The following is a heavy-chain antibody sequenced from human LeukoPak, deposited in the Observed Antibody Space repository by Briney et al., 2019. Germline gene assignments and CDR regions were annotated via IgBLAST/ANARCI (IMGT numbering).Heavy chain of an antibody. CDR2: ISSSSSTI. V-gene: IGHV3-48*01. CDR3: ARDCSGGSCYLGY. CDR1: GFTFSSYS. J-gene: IGHJ4*02. Sequence: PGGSLRLSCAASGFTFSSYSMNWVRQAPGKGLEWVSYISSSSSTIYYADSVKGRFTISRDNAKNSLYLQMNSLRAEDTAVYYCARDCSGGSCYLGYWGQGTLATVSS. D-gene: IGHD2-15*01.